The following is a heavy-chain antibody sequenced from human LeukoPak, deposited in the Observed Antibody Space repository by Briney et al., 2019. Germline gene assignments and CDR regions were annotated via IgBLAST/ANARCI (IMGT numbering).Heavy chain of an antibody. Sequence: ASVKVSCKASGYTFTSYGISWVRQAPGQGLEWMGRINPNSGGSNYAQKFQGRVIMTRDTSISTAYMELNSLRSDDTAVYYCARGSGYGDSPGLHWGQGTLVTVSS. J-gene: IGHJ4*02. CDR2: INPNSGGS. V-gene: IGHV1-2*06. CDR3: ARGSGYGDSPGLH. CDR1: GYTFTSYG. D-gene: IGHD4-17*01.